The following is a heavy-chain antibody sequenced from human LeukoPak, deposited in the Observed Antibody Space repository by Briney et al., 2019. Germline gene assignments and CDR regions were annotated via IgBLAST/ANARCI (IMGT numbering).Heavy chain of an antibody. CDR3: ARHQPTVGMDV. V-gene: IGHV4-59*08. Sequence: SETLSLTCTVSGGSISPYYWSWIRQPPGKGLEWIGYISHSGSTNHNTNYRPSLKSRVTISIDTSKNQFSLKLSSVTAADTAVYYCARHQPTVGMDVWGQGTTVTVSS. J-gene: IGHJ6*02. CDR1: GGSISPYY. CDR2: ISHSGST. D-gene: IGHD4-23*01.